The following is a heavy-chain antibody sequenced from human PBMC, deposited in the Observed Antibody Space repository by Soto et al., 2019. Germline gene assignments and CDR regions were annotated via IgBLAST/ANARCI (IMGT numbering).Heavy chain of an antibody. D-gene: IGHD3-22*01. CDR1: EGTIVYYA. CDR2: ISWNSGSI. V-gene: IGHV3-9*01. CDR3: AKDLRDYYDSSGYPPYYYYGMDV. J-gene: IGHJ6*02. Sequence: QCCGASEGTIVYYARHWGRQAPGKGLGSVSVISWNSGSIGYADSVKGRFTISRDNAKNSLYLQMNSLRAEDTALYYCAKDLRDYYDSSGYPPYYYYGMDVWGQGTTVTVSS.